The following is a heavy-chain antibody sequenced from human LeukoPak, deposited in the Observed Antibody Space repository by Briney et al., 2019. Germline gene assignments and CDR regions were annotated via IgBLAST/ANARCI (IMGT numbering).Heavy chain of an antibody. CDR3: ARTRAYSSLFDY. Sequence: SETLSLTCTVSGGSISSYYWSWIRQPSGKGLKWIGYIYYSGSTNYNPSLKSRVTISVDTSKNQFSLKLSSVTAADTAVYYCARTRAYSSLFDYWGQGTLVTVSS. CDR1: GGSISSYY. J-gene: IGHJ4*02. CDR2: IYYSGST. D-gene: IGHD6-19*01. V-gene: IGHV4-59*01.